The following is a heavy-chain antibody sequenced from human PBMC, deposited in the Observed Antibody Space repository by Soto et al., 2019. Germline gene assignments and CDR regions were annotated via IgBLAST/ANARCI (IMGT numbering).Heavy chain of an antibody. CDR3: ARLRYSGYDSPPHYFEF. Sequence: EVQLVQSGAEVKKPGESLKISCKGSGYNFPTFWIGWVRQMPGKGLQWMAIIYPGNSVTRYSPSFQGQVTISADKSISTAYLQWSSLKASDNAIYYCARLRYSGYDSPPHYFEFWGQGTLVTVSS. CDR1: GYNFPTFW. D-gene: IGHD5-12*01. CDR2: IYPGNSVT. J-gene: IGHJ4*02. V-gene: IGHV5-51*03.